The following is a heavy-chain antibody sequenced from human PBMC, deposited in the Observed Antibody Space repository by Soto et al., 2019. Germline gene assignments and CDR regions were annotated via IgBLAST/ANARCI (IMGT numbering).Heavy chain of an antibody. CDR3: ARDPPPPDY. CDR1: GYTFGSYA. Sequence: QVQLVQSGAEVKKPGASVKVSCKACGYTFGSYAISWMRQATGQGFEWMGWISAYNGNTKYAQKLQGRVTMTTDTSTSTAYMELRSLRSDDTAVYYCARDPPPPDYWGQGTLVTVSS. J-gene: IGHJ4*02. V-gene: IGHV1-18*01. CDR2: ISAYNGNT.